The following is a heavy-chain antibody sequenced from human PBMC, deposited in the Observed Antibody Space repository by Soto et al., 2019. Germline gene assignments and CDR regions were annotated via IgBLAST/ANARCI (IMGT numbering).Heavy chain of an antibody. CDR2: INSDGTKT. D-gene: IGHD5-12*01. CDR3: ATVATNSYTWLAP. V-gene: IGHV3-74*01. CDR1: GFTFNTYW. Sequence: SGGSLRLSCAASGFTFNTYWMHWVRQAPGKGLVWVSRINSDGTKTTYADSVKGRFTISRDNAKNTVYLQMNSLRAEDTAMYYFATVATNSYTWLAPWGRGTLVTVSS. J-gene: IGHJ5*02.